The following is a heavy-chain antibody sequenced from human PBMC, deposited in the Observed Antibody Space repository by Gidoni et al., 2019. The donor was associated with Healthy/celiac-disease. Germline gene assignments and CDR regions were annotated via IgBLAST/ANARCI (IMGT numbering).Heavy chain of an antibody. Sequence: QVQLQESGPGLVKPSETLSLTCTVSGGSISSYYWSWIRQPPGKGLEWIGYIYYSGSTNYNPSLKSRVTISVDTSKNQFSLKLSSVTAADTAVYYCARAPPQSAIWYYYGMDVWGQGTTVTVSS. CDR2: IYYSGST. J-gene: IGHJ6*02. V-gene: IGHV4-59*01. CDR3: ARAPPQSAIWYYYGMDV. CDR1: GGSISSYY.